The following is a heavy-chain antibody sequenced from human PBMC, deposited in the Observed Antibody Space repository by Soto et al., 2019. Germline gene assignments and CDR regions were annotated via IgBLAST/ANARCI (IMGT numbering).Heavy chain of an antibody. J-gene: IGHJ4*02. CDR1: GLTFSSYA. CDR3: AAGGTVTRLDY. Sequence: GGSLRLSCTASGLTFSSYAMSRVSQAPGKGLEWVSTISGSGGSTYSADSVKGRFSISRDNSKSTLYLQMNSLRADDTAVYYCAAGGTVTRLDYWGQGTLVTVSS. D-gene: IGHD4-17*01. V-gene: IGHV3-23*01. CDR2: ISGSGGST.